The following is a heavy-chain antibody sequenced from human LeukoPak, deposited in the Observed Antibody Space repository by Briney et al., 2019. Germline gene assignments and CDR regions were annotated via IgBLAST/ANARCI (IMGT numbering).Heavy chain of an antibody. D-gene: IGHD3-3*01. CDR3: DRVDFWSGYSPFDY. CDR1: GGSISSGDYY. V-gene: IGHV4-30-4*02. CDR2: IYYSGST. Sequence: SETLSLTCTVSGGSISSGDYYWSWIRQPPGKGLEWVGYIYYSGSTYYNPSLKSRVTISVDTSKNQFSLKLSSVTAADTAVYYCDRVDFWSGYSPFDYWGQGTLVTVSS. J-gene: IGHJ4*02.